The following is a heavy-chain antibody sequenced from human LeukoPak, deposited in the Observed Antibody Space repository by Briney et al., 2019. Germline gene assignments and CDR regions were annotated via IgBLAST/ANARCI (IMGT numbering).Heavy chain of an antibody. V-gene: IGHV4-59*12. D-gene: IGHD3-10*01. Sequence: SETLSLTCTVSGGSISSYYWSWIRQPPGKGLEWIGYIYYSGSTNYNPSLKSRVTISVDTSKNQFSLKLSSVTAADTAVYYCAREQRITMVRGAPGEIDHWGQGTLVTVSS. J-gene: IGHJ4*02. CDR2: IYYSGST. CDR1: GGSISSYY. CDR3: AREQRITMVRGAPGEIDH.